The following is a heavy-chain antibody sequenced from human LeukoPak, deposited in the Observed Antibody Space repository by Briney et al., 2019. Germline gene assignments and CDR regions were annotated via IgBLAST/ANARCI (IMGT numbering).Heavy chain of an antibody. V-gene: IGHV5-51*01. CDR1: GYSFTSYL. CDR2: IYPGDSDT. Sequence: RGESLKISCKGSGYSFTSYLIGWVRQMPGKGLEWMGIIYPGDSDTRYSPSFQGQVTISADKSISTAYLQWSSLKASDTAMYYCARQHDSSGYSPSSLAFDIWGQGTMVTVSS. CDR3: ARQHDSSGYSPSSLAFDI. J-gene: IGHJ3*02. D-gene: IGHD3-22*01.